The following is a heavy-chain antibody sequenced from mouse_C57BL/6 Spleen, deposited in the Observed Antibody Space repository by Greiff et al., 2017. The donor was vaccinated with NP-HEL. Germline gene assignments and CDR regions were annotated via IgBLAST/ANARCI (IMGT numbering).Heavy chain of an antibody. J-gene: IGHJ4*01. CDR3: ARRGDGYSYAMDY. D-gene: IGHD2-3*01. CDR2: IHPNSGST. Sequence: QVQLQQPGAELVKPGASVKLSCKASGYTFTSYWMHWVKQRPGQGLEWIGMIHPNSGSTNYNEKFKSKATLTVDKSSSTAYMQLSSLTSEDSAVYYCARRGDGYSYAMDYWGQRTSVTVSS. V-gene: IGHV1-64*01. CDR1: GYTFTSYW.